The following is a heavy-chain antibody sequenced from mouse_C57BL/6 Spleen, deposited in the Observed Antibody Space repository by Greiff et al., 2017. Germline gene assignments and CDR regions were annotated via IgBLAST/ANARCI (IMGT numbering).Heavy chain of an antibody. J-gene: IGHJ2*01. CDR3: ARSSREEYFDY. Sequence: QVQLQQPGAELVKPGASVKLSCKASGYTFTSYWMHWVKQRPGQGLEWIGMIHPNSGSSNYNEKFKSKATLTVDKSSSTAYMQLSSLTSEASAVYYWARSSREEYFDYWGQGTTLTVSS. V-gene: IGHV1-64*01. CDR1: GYTFTSYW. CDR2: IHPNSGSS.